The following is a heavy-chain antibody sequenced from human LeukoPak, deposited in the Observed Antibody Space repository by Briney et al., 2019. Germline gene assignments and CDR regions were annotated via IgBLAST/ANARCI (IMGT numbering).Heavy chain of an antibody. Sequence: GGSLRLSCAASGFTFDDYAMHWVRQAPGKGLEWVSGISWNSGSIGYADSVKGRFTISRDNAKNSLYLQMNSLRAEDTAVYYCARDRRWELPDYWGQGTLVTVSS. D-gene: IGHD1-26*01. J-gene: IGHJ4*02. CDR3: ARDRRWELPDY. CDR1: GFTFDDYA. V-gene: IGHV3-9*01. CDR2: ISWNSGSI.